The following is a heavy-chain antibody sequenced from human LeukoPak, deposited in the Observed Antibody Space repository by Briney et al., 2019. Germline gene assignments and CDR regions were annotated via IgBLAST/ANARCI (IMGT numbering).Heavy chain of an antibody. J-gene: IGHJ3*02. CDR1: VFSFTNYW. CDR2: IYPGDSDT. CDR3: ARHVSSSRVAFDI. V-gene: IGHV5-51*01. D-gene: IGHD2-2*01. Sequence: GESLKISCKTSVFSFTNYWIAWVRQMPGEGLEWMGSIYPGDSDTRYNPSFQGQVTISADRSIKTAYLQWSSLKASDTAMYYCARHVSSSRVAFDIWGQGTMVTVSS.